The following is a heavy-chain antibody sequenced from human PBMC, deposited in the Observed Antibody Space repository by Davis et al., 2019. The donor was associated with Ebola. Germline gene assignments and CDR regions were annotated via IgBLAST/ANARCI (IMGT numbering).Heavy chain of an antibody. CDR2: IKQDGSEK. CDR1: GFTFSSYW. CDR3: ARPYSSGWYYVRAYFDY. V-gene: IGHV3-7*03. D-gene: IGHD6-19*01. J-gene: IGHJ4*02. Sequence: PGGSLRLSCAASGFTFSSYWMSWVRQAPGKGLEWVANIKQDGSEKYYVDSVKGRFTISRDNAKNSLYLQMNSLRAEDTAVYYCARPYSSGWYYVRAYFDYWGQGTLVTVSS.